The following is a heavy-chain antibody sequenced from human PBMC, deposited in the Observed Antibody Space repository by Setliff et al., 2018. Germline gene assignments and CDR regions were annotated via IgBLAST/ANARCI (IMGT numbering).Heavy chain of an antibody. CDR1: GFSFGGHD. V-gene: IGHV3-30*02. Sequence: GGSLRLSCAASGFSFGGHDMHWVRQAPGKGLEWVAFIRYDGTTESYADSVRGRFTISRDNAKNSLYLQMNSLRAEDTAVYYCASAGHSGSWFPFDAFHIWGQGTMVTVSS. CDR2: IRYDGTTE. J-gene: IGHJ3*02. CDR3: ASAGHSGSWFPFDAFHI. D-gene: IGHD6-13*01.